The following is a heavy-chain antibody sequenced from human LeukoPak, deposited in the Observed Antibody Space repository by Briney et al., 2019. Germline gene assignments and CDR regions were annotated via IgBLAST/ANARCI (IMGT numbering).Heavy chain of an antibody. CDR3: ARGSYLYYYDSSGYRYAFDI. J-gene: IGHJ3*02. V-gene: IGHV4-38-2*02. CDR2: IYHSGST. CDR1: GYSISSGYY. Sequence: SETLSLTCTVSGYSISSGYYWGWIRQPPGKGLERIGSIYHSGSTYYNPSLKSRVTISVDTSKNQFSLKLSSVTAADTAVYYCARGSYLYYYDSSGYRYAFDIWGQGTMVTVSS. D-gene: IGHD3-22*01.